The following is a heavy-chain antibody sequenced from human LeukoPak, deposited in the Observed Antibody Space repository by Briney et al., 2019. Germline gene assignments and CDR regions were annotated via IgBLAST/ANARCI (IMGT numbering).Heavy chain of an antibody. CDR2: ISSSSSYI. V-gene: IGHV3-21*01. J-gene: IGHJ4*02. Sequence: PGGSLRLSCAASGFTLSSYSMNWVRQAPGKGLEWVSSISSSSSYIYYADSVKGRFTISRDNAKNSLYLQMNSLRAEDTAVYYCARDRCSSTSCYIFDYWGQGTLVTVSS. CDR3: ARDRCSSTSCYIFDY. CDR1: GFTLSSYS. D-gene: IGHD2-2*02.